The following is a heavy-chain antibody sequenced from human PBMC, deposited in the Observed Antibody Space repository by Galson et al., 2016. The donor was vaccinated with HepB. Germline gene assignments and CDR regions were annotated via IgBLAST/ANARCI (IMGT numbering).Heavy chain of an antibody. V-gene: IGHV1-46*01. J-gene: IGHJ4*02. CDR3: ARGGYSAYDYNY. CDR2: LYGSGGGT. D-gene: IGHD5-12*01. Sequence: SVKVSCKASGYSFTSYNMHWVRQAPGQGLEWMGLLYGSGGGTDYAQKFQGRVTMTRDTSTSTVYMELSSLTSDDTAVYYCARGGYSAYDYNYWGQGTPVTVSS. CDR1: GYSFTSYN.